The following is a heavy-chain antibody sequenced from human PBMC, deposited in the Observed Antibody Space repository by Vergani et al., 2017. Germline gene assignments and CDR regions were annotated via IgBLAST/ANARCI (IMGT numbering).Heavy chain of an antibody. V-gene: IGHV4-39*01. CDR1: GGSISSSSYY. CDR3: ARRVGETGTAHFDY. Sequence: QVQLQESGPGLVKPSETLSLTCTVSGGSISSSSYYWGWIRQPPGKGLEWIGSIYYSGSTYYNPSLKSRVTISVDTSKNQFSLKLSSVTAADTAVYYCARRVGETGTAHFDYWGQGTLVTVSS. J-gene: IGHJ4*02. D-gene: IGHD1-7*01. CDR2: IYYSGST.